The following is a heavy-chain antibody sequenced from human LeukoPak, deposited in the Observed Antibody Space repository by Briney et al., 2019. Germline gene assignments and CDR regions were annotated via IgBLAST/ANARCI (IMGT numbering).Heavy chain of an antibody. Sequence: ASVKVSCKASGGTFSSYAISWVRQAPGQGLEWMGRIIPIFGTANHAQKFQGRVTITTDESTSTAYMELSSLRSEDTAVYYCARDLSKVGSPFDYWGQGTLVTVSS. CDR2: IIPIFGTA. J-gene: IGHJ4*02. CDR3: ARDLSKVGSPFDY. CDR1: GGTFSSYA. D-gene: IGHD1-26*01. V-gene: IGHV1-69*05.